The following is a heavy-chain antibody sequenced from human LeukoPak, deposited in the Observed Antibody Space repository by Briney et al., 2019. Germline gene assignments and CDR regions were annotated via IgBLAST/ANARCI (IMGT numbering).Heavy chain of an antibody. CDR3: ARAREGSIFDY. J-gene: IGHJ4*02. CDR1: GFTFSSYS. Sequence: GGSLRLSCAASGFTFSSYSMNWVRQAPGKGLVWVSRINSDGSTTRYADSVKGRFTISRDNAKNTLYLQMNSLRAEDTAVYYCARAREGSIFDYWGQGTLVTVSS. D-gene: IGHD3-10*01. V-gene: IGHV3-74*01. CDR2: INSDGSTT.